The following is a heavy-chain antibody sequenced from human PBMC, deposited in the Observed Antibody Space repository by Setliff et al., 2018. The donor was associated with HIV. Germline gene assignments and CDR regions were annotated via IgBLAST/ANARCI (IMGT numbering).Heavy chain of an antibody. Sequence: GESLKISCKGSGYSFTSYWIGWVRQMPGKGLEWMGIIYPGDSDTRYSPSFQGQVTISADKSINTAYLQWSSLQASDTAIYYCATLQPDAVDVWGQGTTVTVSS. D-gene: IGHD2-8*01. V-gene: IGHV5-51*01. CDR2: IYPGDSDT. J-gene: IGHJ6*02. CDR1: GYSFTSYW. CDR3: ATLQPDAVDV.